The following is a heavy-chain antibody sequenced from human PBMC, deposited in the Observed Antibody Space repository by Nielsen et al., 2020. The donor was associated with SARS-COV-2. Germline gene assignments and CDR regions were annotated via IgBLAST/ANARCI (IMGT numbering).Heavy chain of an antibody. CDR3: TRWTGYSSGWYLPYYYYYYGMDV. CDR1: GGSISSGGYY. J-gene: IGHJ6*02. V-gene: IGHV4-31*03. Sequence: SETLSLTCTVSGGSISSGGYYWSWIRQHPGKGLEWIGYIYYSGSTYYNPSLKSRVTISVDTSKNQFSLKLSSVTAADTAVYYCTRWTGYSSGWYLPYYYYYYGMDVWGQGTTVTVSS. CDR2: IYYSGST. D-gene: IGHD6-19*01.